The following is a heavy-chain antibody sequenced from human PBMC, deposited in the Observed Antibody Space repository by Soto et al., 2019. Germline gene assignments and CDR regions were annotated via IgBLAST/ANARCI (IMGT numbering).Heavy chain of an antibody. Sequence: EVQVLESGGGLVQPGGSLRLSCAVSGFPFSTSSMNWVRQAPGKGLEWVSYIGSGSGPTYYADSVKGRFTISRDYAKXXXXXXXXXXXXXXXXXXXXXXXXXXXXXXXXXSYYSRADYWGQGTRVTVSS. D-gene: IGHD1-26*01. CDR3: XXXXXXXXXXXXXSYYSRADY. CDR1: GFPFSTSS. CDR2: IGSGSGPT. V-gene: IGHV3-48*01. J-gene: IGHJ4*02.